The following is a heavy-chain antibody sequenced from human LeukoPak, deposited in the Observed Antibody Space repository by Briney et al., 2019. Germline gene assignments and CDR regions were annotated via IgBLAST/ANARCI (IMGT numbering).Heavy chain of an antibody. J-gene: IGHJ4*02. CDR3: ARSPKQWLVPYYFDY. D-gene: IGHD6-19*01. CDR2: IYTSGST. CDR1: GGSISSYY. V-gene: IGHV4-4*07. Sequence: SETLSLTCTVSGGSISSYYWSWIRQPAGKGLEWIGRIYTSGSTNYNPSLKSRVTMSVDTSKNQFSLKLSSVTAADTAVYYCARSPKQWLVPYYFDYWGQGTLVTVSS.